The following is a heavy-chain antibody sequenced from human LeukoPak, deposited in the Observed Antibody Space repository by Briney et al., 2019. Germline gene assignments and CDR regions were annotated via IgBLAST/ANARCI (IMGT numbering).Heavy chain of an antibody. J-gene: IGHJ6*02. CDR3: AKVKTVTAGEYYYYYYGMDV. V-gene: IGHV3-23*01. CDR1: GFTFSSYA. CDR2: ISKSDGST. Sequence: GGSLRLSCAASGFTFSSYAMTWVRQAPGKGLAWVSSISKSDGSTYYADSVKGRFTISRDNSKNTLYLQMNSLRAEDTAVYYCAKVKTVTAGEYYYYYYGMDVWGQGTTVTVSS. D-gene: IGHD2-21*02.